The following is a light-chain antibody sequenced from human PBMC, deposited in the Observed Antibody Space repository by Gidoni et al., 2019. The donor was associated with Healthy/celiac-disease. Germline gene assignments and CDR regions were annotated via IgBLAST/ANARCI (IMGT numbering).Light chain of an antibody. CDR3: QQSYSTLLT. V-gene: IGKV1-39*01. CDR2: AAS. CDR1: QRISSY. Sequence: DIQMTQSPSSLSASVGDRGTLTCRASQRISSYLNWYQQKPGKAPKLLIYAASSLQSGVPSRFSGSGSGTDFTLTISSLQPEDFATYYCQQSYSTLLTFGGGTKVEIK. J-gene: IGKJ4*01.